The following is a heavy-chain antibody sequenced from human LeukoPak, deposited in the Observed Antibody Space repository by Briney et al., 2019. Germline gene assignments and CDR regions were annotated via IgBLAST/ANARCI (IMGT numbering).Heavy chain of an antibody. D-gene: IGHD3-3*01. Sequence: GGSLRLSCAASGFTFSSHAMSWVRQAPGKGLEWVSTINDGGGSTYYADSVRGRFTISRDNSKNTLFLQMNSLRAEDTAVYYCAKALERFLEWLLSDYYYGMDVWGQGTTVTVSS. V-gene: IGHV3-23*01. CDR1: GFTFSSHA. J-gene: IGHJ6*02. CDR2: INDGGGST. CDR3: AKALERFLEWLLSDYYYGMDV.